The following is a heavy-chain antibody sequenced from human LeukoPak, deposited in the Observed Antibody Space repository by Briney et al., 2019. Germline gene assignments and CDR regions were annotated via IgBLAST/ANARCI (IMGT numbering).Heavy chain of an antibody. D-gene: IGHD2-8*01. CDR3: ARLGAQWYYFDY. Sequence: SETLSLTCTDSGGSISSGGYYWRWLRQHPGTGLEGIGYIYYSGSTYYNPSLKSRVTISVDTSKNQFSLKLSSVTAADTAVYYCARLGAQWYYFDYWGQGTLVTVSS. J-gene: IGHJ4*02. V-gene: IGHV4-31*03. CDR2: IYYSGST. CDR1: GGSISSGGYY.